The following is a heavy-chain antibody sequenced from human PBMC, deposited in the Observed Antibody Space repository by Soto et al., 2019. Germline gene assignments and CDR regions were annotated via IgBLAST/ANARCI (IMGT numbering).Heavy chain of an antibody. J-gene: IGHJ4*02. CDR3: ARDSIAVGGTRGGFFDY. Sequence: QVQLVESGGGVVQPGRSLRLSCAASGFTFSSYAMHWVRQAPGKGLEWVAVISYDGSNKYYADSVKGRFTISRDNSKNTRDLEMNSLRAEDTAVYYCARDSIAVGGTRGGFFDYWGQGTLVTVSS. CDR1: GFTFSSYA. D-gene: IGHD6-19*01. CDR2: ISYDGSNK. V-gene: IGHV3-30-3*01.